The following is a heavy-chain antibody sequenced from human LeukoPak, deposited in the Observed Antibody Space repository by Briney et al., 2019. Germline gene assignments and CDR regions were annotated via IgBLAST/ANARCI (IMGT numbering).Heavy chain of an antibody. V-gene: IGHV3-21*01. CDR2: ISSSSSYI. D-gene: IGHD3-22*01. Sequence: GGSLRLSCAASGFTFSSYSMNWVRQAPGKGLEWVSSISSSSSYIYYADSVKGRFTISRDNAKNSLYLQMNSLRAEDTAVYYCARVVVAYYQHYFDYWGQGTLVTVSS. CDR1: GFTFSSYS. J-gene: IGHJ4*02. CDR3: ARVVVAYYQHYFDY.